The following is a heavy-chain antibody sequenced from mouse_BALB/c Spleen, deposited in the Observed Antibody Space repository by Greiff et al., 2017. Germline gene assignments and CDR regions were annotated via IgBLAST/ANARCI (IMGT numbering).Heavy chain of an antibody. V-gene: IGHV1-87*01. J-gene: IGHJ2*01. CDR1: GYTFTSYW. CDR3: ARNDGYLDY. D-gene: IGHD2-3*01. CDR2: IYPGDGDT. Sequence: QVQLKQSGAELARPGASVKLSCKASGYTFTSYWMQWVKQRPGQGLEWIGAIYPGDGDTRYTQKFKGKATLTADKSSSTAYMQLSSLASEDSAVYYCARNDGYLDYWGQGTTLTVSS.